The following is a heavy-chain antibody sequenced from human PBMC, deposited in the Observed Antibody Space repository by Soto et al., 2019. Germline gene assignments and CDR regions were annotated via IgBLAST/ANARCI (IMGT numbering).Heavy chain of an antibody. J-gene: IGHJ5*02. V-gene: IGHV1-18*01. CDR2: FSAYNGNT. CDR3: ARESGRDP. Sequence: QAQLVQSGAEVKKPGASVKVSCKASGYTFTSYVITSARQAPGQGLQWMRWFSAYNGNTNYAQKLQGRVTMTTDTPTSTAYMELRSLRSDDTAVYYCARESGRDPWAQGTLVTVSS. CDR1: GYTFTSYV.